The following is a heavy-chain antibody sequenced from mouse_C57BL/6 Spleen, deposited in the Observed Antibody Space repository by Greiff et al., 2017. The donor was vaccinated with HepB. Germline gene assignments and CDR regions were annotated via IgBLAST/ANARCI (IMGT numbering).Heavy chain of an antibody. Sequence: VKLKQSGAELVRPGASVKLSCKASGYTFTDYYINWVKQRPGQGLEWIARIYPGSGNTYYNEKFKGKATLTAEKSSSTAYMQLSSLTSEDSAVYFCARDYYFDYCGQGTTLTVSS. V-gene: IGHV1-76*01. CDR2: IYPGSGNT. CDR1: GYTFTDYY. J-gene: IGHJ2*01. CDR3: ARDYYFDY.